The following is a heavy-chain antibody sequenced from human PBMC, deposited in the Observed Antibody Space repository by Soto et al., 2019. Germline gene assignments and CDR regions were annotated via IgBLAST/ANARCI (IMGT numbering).Heavy chain of an antibody. V-gene: IGHV5-51*01. J-gene: IGHJ4*02. CDR1: GDTFGNYW. Sequence: GESLKISCMFSGDTFGNYWIAWVRQVPGKGLEWMGIIYVRDSDTRYSPSFQGQVTISADKSISTAYLQWSRLKASDTAIYYCARHESTYFDYWGQGTPVTVSS. CDR2: IYVRDSDT. CDR3: ARHESTYFDY.